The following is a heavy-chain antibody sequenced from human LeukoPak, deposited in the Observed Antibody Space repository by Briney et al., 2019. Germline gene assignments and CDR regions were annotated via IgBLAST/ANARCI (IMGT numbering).Heavy chain of an antibody. J-gene: IGHJ5*02. Sequence: SVKVSCKASGGTFSSYAISWVRQAPGQGLEWMGGIIPIFGTANYAQKFQGRVTITADKSTSTAYMELSSLRSEDTAVYYCARSPGAARGSWFDPWGQGTLVTVSS. V-gene: IGHV1-69*06. CDR2: IIPIFGTA. D-gene: IGHD6-6*01. CDR3: ARSPGAARGSWFDP. CDR1: GGTFSSYA.